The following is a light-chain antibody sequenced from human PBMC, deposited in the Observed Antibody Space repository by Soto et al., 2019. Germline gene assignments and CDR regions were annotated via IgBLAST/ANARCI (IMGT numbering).Light chain of an antibody. CDR2: TAS. V-gene: IGKV1D-16*01. CDR3: QHYNSYSEA. J-gene: IGKJ1*01. Sequence: DIHMSQSPSAVSASVGDRVTITCRASQGIYTWLAWYQQKPGKAPNLPIYTASSLQSGVPSRFSGSGSGTDFTLTISSLQPDDFATYYCQHYNSYSEAFGQGTKVDI. CDR1: QGIYTW.